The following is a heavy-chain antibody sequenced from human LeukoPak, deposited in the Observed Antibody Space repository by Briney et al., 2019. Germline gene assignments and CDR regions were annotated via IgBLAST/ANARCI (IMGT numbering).Heavy chain of an antibody. J-gene: IGHJ5*02. D-gene: IGHD6-19*01. Sequence: SETLSLTCTVSGGSISSSGNYCGWIRQPPGKGLEWTGSISYSGSTYYNPSLKSRVTISVDTSKNQFSLKLSSVTAADTAVYYCARGIAVAANWFDLWGQGTLVTVSS. CDR1: GGSISSSGNY. CDR2: ISYSGST. V-gene: IGHV4-39*01. CDR3: ARGIAVAANWFDL.